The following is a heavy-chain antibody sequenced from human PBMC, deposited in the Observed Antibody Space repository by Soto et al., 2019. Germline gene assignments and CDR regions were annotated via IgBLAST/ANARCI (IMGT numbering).Heavy chain of an antibody. Sequence: QVQLQESGPGLVKPSETLSLTCTVSGGSINSDYWSWIRQPPEKGLEWIGYVRNSGSTNYNPSLKSRVTISVDTSKSQFSLKLSSVTDADTGVYYCARDLLSGRYGMDVWGQGTTVTVSS. D-gene: IGHD1-26*01. CDR2: VRNSGST. V-gene: IGHV4-59*01. CDR1: GGSINSDY. J-gene: IGHJ6*02. CDR3: ARDLLSGRYGMDV.